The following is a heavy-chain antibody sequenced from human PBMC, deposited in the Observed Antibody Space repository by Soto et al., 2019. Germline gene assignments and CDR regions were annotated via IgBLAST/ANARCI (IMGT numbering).Heavy chain of an antibody. CDR1: GFTFSRHW. V-gene: IGHV3-21*01. J-gene: IGHJ1*01. Sequence: GGSLRLSCAASGFTFSRHWMHWVRQAPGKGLEWVSFISSGTSYKYYADSVKGRFTISRDNTKNSLYLQMNSLRAEDTAVYYCARDSSALWEPVQYLQHWGQGTQVTVSS. CDR3: ARDSSALWEPVQYLQH. CDR2: ISSGTSYK. D-gene: IGHD1-26*01.